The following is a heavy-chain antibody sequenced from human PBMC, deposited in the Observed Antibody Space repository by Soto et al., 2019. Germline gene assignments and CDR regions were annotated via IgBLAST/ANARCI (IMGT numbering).Heavy chain of an antibody. CDR2: IKYDGSAT. Sequence: EVQLVESGGGLVQPGGSLRLSCAASGFTFSNDWMHWVRQAPGKGLVWVARIKYDGSATNYADSVQGRFTISRDNAESTVFLQMNSLIAADTAVYYCARGRRGAYYLDDWGQGTPVTVSS. J-gene: IGHJ4*02. CDR1: GFTFSNDW. V-gene: IGHV3-74*01. CDR3: ARGRRGAYYLDD. D-gene: IGHD1-26*01.